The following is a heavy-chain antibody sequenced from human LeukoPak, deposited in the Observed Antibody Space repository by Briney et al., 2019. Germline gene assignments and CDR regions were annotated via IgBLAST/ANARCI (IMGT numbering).Heavy chain of an antibody. CDR1: GGTFSSYA. V-gene: IGHV1-69*05. Sequence: GSSVKGSCKASGGTFSSYAISWVRQAPGQELEWRGGIIPIFGTANYAQKLQGRVTITTDESTSTACMELSSLRSEDTAVYYCARAQWSLLAFAYWGQGTLATVSS. CDR3: ARAQWSLLAFAY. J-gene: IGHJ4*02. D-gene: IGHD3-22*01. CDR2: IIPIFGTA.